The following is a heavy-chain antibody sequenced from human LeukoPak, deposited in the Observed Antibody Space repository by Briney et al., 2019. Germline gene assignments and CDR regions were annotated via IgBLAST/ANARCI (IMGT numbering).Heavy chain of an antibody. CDR1: GGTFSSYA. CDR2: IIPIFGTA. J-gene: IGHJ5*02. D-gene: IGHD2-8*01. CDR3: AREVTVSLGNNWFDP. Sequence: SVKVSCKASGGTFSSYAISWVRQAPGQGLEWMGGIIPIFGTANYAQKFQGRITITRDTSATTTYMELSSLRSEDTAVYYCAREVTVSLGNNWFDPWGQGTLVTVSS. V-gene: IGHV1-69*05.